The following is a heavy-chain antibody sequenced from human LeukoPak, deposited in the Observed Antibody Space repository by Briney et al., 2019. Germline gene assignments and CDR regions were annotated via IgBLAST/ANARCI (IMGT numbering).Heavy chain of an antibody. CDR3: ARKGGLYDSSGYYYVDY. CDR2: ISAYNGNT. V-gene: IGHV1-18*01. CDR1: GYTFTSYG. D-gene: IGHD3-22*01. J-gene: IGHJ4*02. Sequence: ASVKVSCKASGYTFTSYGISWVRQAPGQGLEWMGWISAYNGNTIYALKLQGRVTMTTDTSTSTAYMELRSLRSDDTAVYYCARKGGLYDSSGYYYVDYWGQGTLVTVSS.